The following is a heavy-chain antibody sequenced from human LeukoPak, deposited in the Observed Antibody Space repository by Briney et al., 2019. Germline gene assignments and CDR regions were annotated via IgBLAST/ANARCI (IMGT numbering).Heavy chain of an antibody. V-gene: IGHV3-23*01. Sequence: GGSLRLSCVASAFTFRRYAMSWVRQAPGKGLEWVSTISGSGDSTDYADSVKGRLAISRDNSKNTVYLQMNSLRVEDTAVYYCAKAIWASTVGAAGIFFDYWGQGILVTVSS. CDR3: AKAIWASTVGAAGIFFDY. J-gene: IGHJ4*02. CDR1: AFTFRRYA. D-gene: IGHD1-26*01. CDR2: ISGSGDST.